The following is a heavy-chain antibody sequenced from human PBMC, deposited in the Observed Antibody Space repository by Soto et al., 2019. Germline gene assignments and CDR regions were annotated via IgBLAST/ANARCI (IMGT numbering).Heavy chain of an antibody. CDR1: GFTFSNAR. CDR3: TTPTMVATFHYYGMDV. D-gene: IGHD5-12*01. V-gene: IGHV3-15*01. Sequence: EVQLVESGGGLVKPGGSLRLSCAASGFTFSNARMSWVRQAPGKGLEWVGRIKSKTDGGTTDYAAPVKGRFTISRDDSKNTLYLQMNSLKTEDTAVYYCTTPTMVATFHYYGMDVWGQGTTVTVSS. J-gene: IGHJ6*02. CDR2: IKSKTDGGTT.